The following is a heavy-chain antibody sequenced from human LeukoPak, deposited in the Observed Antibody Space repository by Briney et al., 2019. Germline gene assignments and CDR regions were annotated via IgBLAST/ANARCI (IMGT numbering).Heavy chain of an antibody. CDR2: INPDGSDK. J-gene: IGHJ4*02. Sequence: GGSLRLSCAASGFTFSGFSMSWVRQAPGKGLEWVANINPDGSDKYYVDSAKGRFTISRDNAKNSLYLQMNGLRAEDTAVYYCARAIYDSSGYYSYYFDYWGQGTLVTVSS. CDR1: GFTFSGFS. CDR3: ARAIYDSSGYYSYYFDY. V-gene: IGHV3-7*01. D-gene: IGHD3-22*01.